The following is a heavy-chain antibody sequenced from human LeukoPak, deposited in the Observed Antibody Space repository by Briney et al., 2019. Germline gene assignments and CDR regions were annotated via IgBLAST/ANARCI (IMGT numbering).Heavy chain of an antibody. CDR3: ASSYSSSWYYAFDI. CDR1: GGSISSYY. V-gene: IGHV4-59*01. J-gene: IGHJ3*02. CDR2: IYYSGST. Sequence: SETLSLTCTVSGGSISSYYWSWIRQPPGKGLEWIGYIYYSGSTNYNPSLKSRVTTSVDTSKNQFSLKLSSVTAADTAVYYCASSYSSSWYYAFDIWGQGTMVTVSS. D-gene: IGHD6-13*01.